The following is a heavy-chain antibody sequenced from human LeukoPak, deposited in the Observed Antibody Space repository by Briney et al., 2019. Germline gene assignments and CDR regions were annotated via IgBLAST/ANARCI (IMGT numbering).Heavy chain of an antibody. Sequence: GGSLRLSCAASGFTFSSYSMNWVRQAPGKGLEWVSAISGSGGSTYYADSVKGRFTISRDNSKNTLYLQMNSLRAEDTAVYYCANGVTTVVTIFDYWGQGTLVTVSS. V-gene: IGHV3-23*01. CDR1: GFTFSSYS. CDR3: ANGVTTVVTIFDY. D-gene: IGHD4-23*01. J-gene: IGHJ4*02. CDR2: ISGSGGST.